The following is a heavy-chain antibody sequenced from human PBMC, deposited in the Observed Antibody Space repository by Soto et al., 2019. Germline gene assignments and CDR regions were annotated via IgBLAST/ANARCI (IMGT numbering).Heavy chain of an antibody. D-gene: IGHD3-10*01. J-gene: IGHJ6*02. CDR2: ISGSGGST. CDR3: PKGAGLDYYGSGTPYGMDV. CDR1: GFTFSSYA. V-gene: IGHV3-23*01. Sequence: DVQLLESGGGLVQPGGSLRLSCAASGFTFSSYAMSWVRQAPGKGLEWVSAISGSGGSTYYADSVKGRFTISRDNSKNTLYLQMNSLRAEDTAVYYCPKGAGLDYYGSGTPYGMDVWGQGTTVTVSS.